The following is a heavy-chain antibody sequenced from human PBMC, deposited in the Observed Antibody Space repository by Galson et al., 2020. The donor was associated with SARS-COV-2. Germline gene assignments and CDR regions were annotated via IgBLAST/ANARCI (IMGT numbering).Heavy chain of an antibody. CDR2: MSGSGGST. CDR3: AKGRIRARSEAAAVCFDY. J-gene: IGHJ4*02. CDR1: GFPFSNYA. Sequence: GKSLKISCAASGFPFSNYAMSWVRQAPGKGLEWVSGMSGSGGSTYYADSVKDRFTISRDNSKNTLYLQMNSLRAEDTALYYCAKGRIRARSEAAAVCFDYWGQVTLVTVSS. D-gene: IGHD6-13*01. V-gene: IGHV3-23*01.